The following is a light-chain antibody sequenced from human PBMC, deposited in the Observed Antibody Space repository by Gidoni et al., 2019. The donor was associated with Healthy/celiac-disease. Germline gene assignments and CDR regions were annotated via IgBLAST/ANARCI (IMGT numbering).Light chain of an antibody. CDR1: QSVSSD. V-gene: IGKV3-11*01. J-gene: IGKJ4*01. Sequence: IMLTQSPATLSLSPGERATLSCRASQSVSSDLAWYQQKPGQAPRLLIYDASNRATGIPARFSGSGSGTDFTLTISSLEPEDLAVYYCQQRSNPLTFGGGTKVDIK. CDR2: DAS. CDR3: QQRSNPLT.